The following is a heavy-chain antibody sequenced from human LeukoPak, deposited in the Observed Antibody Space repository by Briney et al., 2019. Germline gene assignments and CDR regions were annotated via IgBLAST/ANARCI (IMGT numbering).Heavy chain of an antibody. Sequence: PSETLSLTCAVYGGSFSGYYWSWIRQPPGKGLEWIGEINHSGSTNYNPSLKSRVTISVDTSKNQFSLKLSSVTAADTAVYYYARAPGYSSSSGGLDPWGQGTLVTVSS. CDR2: INHSGST. CDR1: GGSFSGYY. CDR3: ARAPGYSSSSGGLDP. D-gene: IGHD6-6*01. J-gene: IGHJ5*02. V-gene: IGHV4-34*01.